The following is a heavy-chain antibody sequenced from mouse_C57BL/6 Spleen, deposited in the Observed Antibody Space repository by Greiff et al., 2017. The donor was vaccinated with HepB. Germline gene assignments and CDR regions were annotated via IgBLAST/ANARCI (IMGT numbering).Heavy chain of an antibody. CDR2: IRNKANNHAT. CDR3: TRGWLLGYFDY. V-gene: IGHV6-6*01. D-gene: IGHD2-3*01. CDR1: GFTFSDAW. J-gene: IGHJ2*01. Sequence: EVMLVESGGGLVQPGGSMKLSCAASGFTFSDAWMDWVRQSPEKGLEWVAEIRNKANNHATYYAESVKGRFTISRDDSKSSVYLQMNSLRAEDTGIYYCTRGWLLGYFDYWGQGTTLTVSS.